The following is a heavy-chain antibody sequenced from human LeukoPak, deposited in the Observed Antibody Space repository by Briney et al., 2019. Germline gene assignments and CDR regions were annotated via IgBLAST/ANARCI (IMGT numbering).Heavy chain of an antibody. CDR1: GFSFRSYA. CDR2: ISFDGVYT. CDR3: ARDSTYYYESGSSGPHYFDS. D-gene: IGHD3-10*01. V-gene: IGHV3-30*01. Sequence: TGGSLRLSCAAAGFSFRSYAMHWVRQGPGKGLEWVVLISFDGVYTYYADYVKGRFAISRDNSETTLYLQLQSLRAEDTAVYYCARDSTYYYESGSSGPHYFDSWGQGTLVTVSS. J-gene: IGHJ4*02.